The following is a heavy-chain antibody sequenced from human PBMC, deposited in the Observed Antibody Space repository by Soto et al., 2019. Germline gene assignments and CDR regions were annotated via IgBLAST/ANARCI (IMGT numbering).Heavy chain of an antibody. V-gene: IGHV5-51*01. CDR3: ARRASLNWYFDL. Sequence: PGESLKISCKGSGYSFTNYWIAWVRQVPGKGLEWMGSIYPGDSDTRYSPSFQGQVTMSADKSITTAYLHWSSLEASDTAVYYCARRASLNWYFDLWGRGALVTVSS. CDR2: IYPGDSDT. J-gene: IGHJ2*01. D-gene: IGHD1-26*01. CDR1: GYSFTNYW.